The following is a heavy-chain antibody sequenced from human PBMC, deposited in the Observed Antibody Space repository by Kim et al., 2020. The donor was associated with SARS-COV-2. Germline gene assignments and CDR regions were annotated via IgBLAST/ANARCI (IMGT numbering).Heavy chain of an antibody. CDR2: MNPYRGET. Sequence: ASVKVSCKASGYTFTSYDINWVRQAPGQGLAWMGWMNPYRGETGYAEKFRGRVTMTRNTSNSTAYMELINLRSDDTAVYYCTAIAGSYEKGENWFDAWGQEPWSPSPQ. V-gene: IGHV1-8*01. J-gene: IGHJ5*01. CDR3: TAIAGSYEKGENWFDA. D-gene: IGHD3-10*01. CDR1: GYTFTSYD.